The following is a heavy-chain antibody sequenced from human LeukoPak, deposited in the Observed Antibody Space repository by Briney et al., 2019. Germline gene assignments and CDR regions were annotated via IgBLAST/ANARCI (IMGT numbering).Heavy chain of an antibody. CDR1: GGSISSSSYY. CDR3: ARHLHGDPKYYDFWSGNV. D-gene: IGHD3-3*01. J-gene: IGHJ6*04. Sequence: SETLSLTCTVSGGSISSSSYYWGWIRQPPGKGLEWIGSIYYSGSTYYNPSLKSRVTISVDTSKNQFSLKLSSVTAADTAVYYCARHLHGDPKYYDFWSGNVWGKGTTVTVSS. CDR2: IYYSGST. V-gene: IGHV4-39*01.